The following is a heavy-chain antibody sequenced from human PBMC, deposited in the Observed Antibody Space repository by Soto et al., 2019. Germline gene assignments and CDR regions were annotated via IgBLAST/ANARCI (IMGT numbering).Heavy chain of an antibody. D-gene: IGHD3-22*01. V-gene: IGHV4-31*03. Sequence: QVQLQESGPGLVKPSQTLSLTCTVSGGSISSGDYYWSWIRHHPGKGLERIGYIYSSGSTYYNPFLSSRVTISADTSKNQFSLRLSSVTAADTAVYYCVRDYDYDTSRNDAFDIWGQGTMVTVSS. J-gene: IGHJ3*02. CDR3: VRDYDYDTSRNDAFDI. CDR1: GGSISSGDYY. CDR2: IYSSGST.